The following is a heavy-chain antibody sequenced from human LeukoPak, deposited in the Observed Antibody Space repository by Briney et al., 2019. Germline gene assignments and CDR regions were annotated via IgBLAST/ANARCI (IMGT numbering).Heavy chain of an antibody. CDR2: IYYSGST. CDR3: ARASLGYCSGGSCYFDY. V-gene: IGHV4-59*01. J-gene: IGHJ4*02. CDR1: GGSISSYY. Sequence: PSETLSLTCTVSGGSISSYYWSWIRQPPGKGLEWIGYIYYSGSTNYNPSLKSRVTISVDTSKNQFSLKLSSVTAADTAVYYCARASLGYCSGGSCYFDYWGQGTLVTVSS. D-gene: IGHD2-15*01.